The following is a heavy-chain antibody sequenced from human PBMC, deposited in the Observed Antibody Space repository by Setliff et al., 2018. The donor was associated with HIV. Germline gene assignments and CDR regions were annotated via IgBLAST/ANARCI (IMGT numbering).Heavy chain of an antibody. D-gene: IGHD3-3*01. Sequence: PGGSLRLSCAASGFSVSSSYMSWVRQTPGEGLEWVSSIYSSGDTYHADSVKGRFTLSRDTSKNTLFLQMDSLRPEDAAVYYCARVRLYNTALDYWGQGTLVTVSS. V-gene: IGHV3-66*02. CDR1: GFSVSSSY. J-gene: IGHJ4*02. CDR2: IYSSGDT. CDR3: ARVRLYNTALDY.